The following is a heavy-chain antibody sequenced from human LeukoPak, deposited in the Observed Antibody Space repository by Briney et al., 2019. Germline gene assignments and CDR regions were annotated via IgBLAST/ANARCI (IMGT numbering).Heavy chain of an antibody. D-gene: IGHD6-19*01. V-gene: IGHV1-2*02. CDR2: INPNNGAT. Sequence: GASVKVSCKASGYTFTCYYIQWVRQAPGRGLEWMGWINPNNGATGYAQKFQGRVSMTRDTSISTSYMELTSLTYDDTAVYYCARDWSGGPVAGTWGQGTQVTVSS. J-gene: IGHJ4*02. CDR1: GYTFTCYY. CDR3: ARDWSGGPVAGT.